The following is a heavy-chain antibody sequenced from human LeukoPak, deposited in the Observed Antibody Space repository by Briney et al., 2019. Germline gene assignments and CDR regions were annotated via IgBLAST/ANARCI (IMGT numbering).Heavy chain of an antibody. J-gene: IGHJ4*02. D-gene: IGHD6-19*01. CDR3: ARDPIRGYSSGWYYFDY. V-gene: IGHV1-18*01. CDR2: ISAYNGNT. Sequence: GSVKVSCKASGYTFTSYGISWVRQAPGQGLEGMGWISAYNGNTNYAQKLQGRVTMTTDTSTSTAYMELRSLRSDDTAVYYCARDPIRGYSSGWYYFDYWGQGTLVTVSS. CDR1: GYTFTSYG.